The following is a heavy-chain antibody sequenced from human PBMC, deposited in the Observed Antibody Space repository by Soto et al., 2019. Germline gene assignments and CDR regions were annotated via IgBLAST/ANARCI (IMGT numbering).Heavy chain of an antibody. J-gene: IGHJ4*02. D-gene: IGHD6-19*01. Sequence: EVQLLESGGGLVQPGGSLRLSCVASGIDFSNYAMPWVRQAPGKGLEWVAISSTSGRSTYHADSVRGRFTISRDNSKNTMYLHMTNVRAEDTAVYYGAKDGTWLDVFLDLWGQGTPVTVSS. CDR1: GIDFSNYA. CDR2: SSTSGRST. V-gene: IGHV3-23*01. CDR3: AKDGTWLDVFLDL.